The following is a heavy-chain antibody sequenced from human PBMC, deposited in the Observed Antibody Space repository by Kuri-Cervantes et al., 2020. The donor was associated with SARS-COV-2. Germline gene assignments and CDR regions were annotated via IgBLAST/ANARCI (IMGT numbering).Heavy chain of an antibody. V-gene: IGHV3-23*01. D-gene: IGHD6-13*01. CDR2: ISAGGDTV. J-gene: IGHJ4*02. Sequence: GESLKISCAASGFTFSGYSMNWIRQAPGKGLERVSAISAGGDTVLYADSVRGRFTISRDNSKNTLYLQTNSLRAEDTAIYYCAKVILNSDSSTLGRFDFWGLGTLVTVSS. CDR1: GFTFSGYS. CDR3: AKVILNSDSSTLGRFDF.